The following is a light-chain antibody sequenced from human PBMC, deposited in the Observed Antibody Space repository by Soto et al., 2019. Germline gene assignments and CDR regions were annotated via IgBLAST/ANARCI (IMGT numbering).Light chain of an antibody. CDR3: SSYTSSSTPGV. J-gene: IGLJ1*01. V-gene: IGLV2-14*01. Sequence: QSVLTHPASVSGSPGQSITISCTGTSSDVGGYTYVSWYQQHPGKAPKLMIYDVSNRPSGVSYRFSGSKSGNTASLTISGLQAEDEADYYCSSYTSSSTPGVFGTGTKVTVL. CDR1: SSDVGGYTY. CDR2: DVS.